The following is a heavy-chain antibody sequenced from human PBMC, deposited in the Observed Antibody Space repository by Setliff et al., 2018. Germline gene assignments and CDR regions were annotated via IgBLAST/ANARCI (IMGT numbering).Heavy chain of an antibody. Sequence: KTSETLSLTCTVSGGSISSYYWSWIRQPAGKGLEWIGHIYIGRSANYNPSLKSRVTMSIDTSKNQFSLKLNSVTAADMAVYYCAREQWLDPPGYYYMDVWAKGTTVTVSS. CDR3: AREQWLDPPGYYYMDV. CDR1: GGSISSYY. J-gene: IGHJ6*03. V-gene: IGHV4-4*07. D-gene: IGHD6-19*01. CDR2: IYIGRSA.